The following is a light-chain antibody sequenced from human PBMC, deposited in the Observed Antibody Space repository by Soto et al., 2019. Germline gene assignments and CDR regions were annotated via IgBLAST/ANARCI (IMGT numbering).Light chain of an antibody. Sequence: EIVLTQPPATLSLSPGERATLSCRASQSVSSYLAWYQQKPGQAPRLLIYDASNRATGIPARFSGSGSGTDFTLTISSLEPDDFAVYYCQQRSNWPPWTFGQGTKVEIK. J-gene: IGKJ1*01. CDR2: DAS. V-gene: IGKV3-11*01. CDR3: QQRSNWPPWT. CDR1: QSVSSY.